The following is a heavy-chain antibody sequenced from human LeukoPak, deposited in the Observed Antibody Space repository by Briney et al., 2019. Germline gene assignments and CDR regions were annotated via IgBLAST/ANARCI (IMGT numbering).Heavy chain of an antibody. CDR3: ARTYYYYYYMDV. Sequence: SETLSLTCTVSGGSISSGSYYWGGIGQPPGKGLHWIGNIYYSGSTYYNPSLKSRVTISVDTSKNQFSLKLSSVTAADTAVYYCARTYYYYYYMDVWGKGTTVTVSS. CDR2: IYYSGST. CDR1: GGSISSGSYY. J-gene: IGHJ6*03. V-gene: IGHV4-39*07.